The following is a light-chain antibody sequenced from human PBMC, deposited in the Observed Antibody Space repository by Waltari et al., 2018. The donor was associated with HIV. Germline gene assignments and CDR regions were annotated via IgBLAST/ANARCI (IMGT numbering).Light chain of an antibody. Sequence: QSVLTQTPSMSRPPGQRVFISCSGSRSNIGNNFVSWFQQVSGRAPKLIIYNSDQRPSGVPDRFSAAKSGSSASLAITGLQSDDEAVYFCASRDDNLSHWVFSGGTKLTV. CDR1: RSNIGNNF. CDR3: ASRDDNLSHWV. CDR2: NSD. J-gene: IGLJ3*02. V-gene: IGLV1-47*02.